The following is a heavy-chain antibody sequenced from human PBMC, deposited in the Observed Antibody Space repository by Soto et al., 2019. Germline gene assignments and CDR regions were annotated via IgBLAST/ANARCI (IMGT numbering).Heavy chain of an antibody. D-gene: IGHD3-16*02. Sequence: EVQLMESGGGLVQPGGSLRLSCASSGFTLSMSAVNWVRQAPGKGLEWVSYISDSGDRTYYADSVKGRFTISRDRSKNTLSLKMDSLRAEDTAVYYCAKDRGIIVKAGDAFEVWGQGTKVTVSS. CDR3: AKDRGIIVKAGDAFEV. CDR2: ISDSGDRT. J-gene: IGHJ3*01. CDR1: GFTLSMSA. V-gene: IGHV3-23*01.